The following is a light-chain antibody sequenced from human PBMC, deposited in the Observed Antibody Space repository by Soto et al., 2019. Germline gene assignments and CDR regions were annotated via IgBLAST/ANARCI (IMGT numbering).Light chain of an antibody. CDR3: HPRSSWPWT. Sequence: ETVLTQSPVTLSLSPGERATLSFRASKSANSYLAWYQQKPGQAPRLLIYDATNRASGITHRFWGRGVGTDFTLTLSSIEPDAFAVYYCHPRSSWPWTFGQGTEVEIK. V-gene: IGKV3-11*01. CDR2: DAT. J-gene: IGKJ1*01. CDR1: KSANSY.